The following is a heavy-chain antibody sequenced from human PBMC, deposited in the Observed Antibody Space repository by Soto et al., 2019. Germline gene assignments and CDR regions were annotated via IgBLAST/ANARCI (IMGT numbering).Heavy chain of an antibody. Sequence: SVKVSCKASGGTFSSYAISWVRQAPGQGLEWMGGIIPIFGTANYAQKFQGRVTITADESTSTAYMELSSLRSEDTAVYYCARWGVVPAANTYYYGMDVWGQGATVTVS. CDR3: ARWGVVPAANTYYYGMDV. CDR1: GGTFSSYA. J-gene: IGHJ6*02. D-gene: IGHD2-2*01. CDR2: IIPIFGTA. V-gene: IGHV1-69*13.